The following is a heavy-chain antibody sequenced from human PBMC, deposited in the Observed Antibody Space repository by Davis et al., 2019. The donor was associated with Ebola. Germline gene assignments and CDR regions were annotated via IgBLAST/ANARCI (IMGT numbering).Heavy chain of an antibody. D-gene: IGHD1-26*01. CDR2: MNPNSGNT. Sequence: AASVKVSCKASGYTFTGYDINWVRQATGQGLEWMGWMNPNSGNTGYAQKFQGRVTMTRNTSISTAYMELSSLRSEDTAVYYCARWGATPYYYGMDVWGKGTTVTVSS. CDR3: ARWGATPYYYGMDV. CDR1: GYTFTGYD. J-gene: IGHJ6*04. V-gene: IGHV1-8*01.